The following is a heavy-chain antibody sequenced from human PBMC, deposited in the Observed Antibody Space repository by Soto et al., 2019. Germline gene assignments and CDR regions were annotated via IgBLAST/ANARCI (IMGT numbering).Heavy chain of an antibody. D-gene: IGHD3-3*01. CDR1: GFTFSSYA. Sequence: GGSLRLSCAASGFTFSSYAMSWVRQAPGKGLEWVSAISGSGGSTYYADSVKGRFTISRDNSKNTLYLQMNSLRAEDTAVYYCAKAGADVLRFLEWLLPYFDYWGQGTLVTVSS. CDR2: ISGSGGST. V-gene: IGHV3-23*01. J-gene: IGHJ4*02. CDR3: AKAGADVLRFLEWLLPYFDY.